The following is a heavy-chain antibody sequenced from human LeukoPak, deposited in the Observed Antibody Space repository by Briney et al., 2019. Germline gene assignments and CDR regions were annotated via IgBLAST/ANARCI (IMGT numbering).Heavy chain of an antibody. V-gene: IGHV1-69*05. CDR2: IIPIFSTA. Sequence: SVKVSCKASGCTFSSYAISWVRQAPGQGLEWMGGIIPIFSTANYAQKFQGRVTITTDESTSTAYMELSSLRSDDTAVYYCARRGARTHFDYWGQGTLVTVSS. CDR1: GCTFSSYA. J-gene: IGHJ4*02. D-gene: IGHD1-14*01. CDR3: ARRGARTHFDY.